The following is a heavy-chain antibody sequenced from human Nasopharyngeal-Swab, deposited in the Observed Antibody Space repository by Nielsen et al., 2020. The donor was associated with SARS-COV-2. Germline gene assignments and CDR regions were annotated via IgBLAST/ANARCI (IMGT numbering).Heavy chain of an antibody. CDR1: GFGFSSYG. CDR3: AKFLTVTPVVTFSYGMDV. CDR2: MSHDGSNE. V-gene: IGHV3-30*18. D-gene: IGHD4-23*01. Sequence: GGSLRLSCAASGFGFSSYGMNWVRQAAGKGLEWVAVMSHDGSNEDYADSVKGRFTVSRDNSKNLFYLQMNSLRVEDTAVYFCAKFLTVTPVVTFSYGMDVWGQGTTVTVSS. J-gene: IGHJ6*02.